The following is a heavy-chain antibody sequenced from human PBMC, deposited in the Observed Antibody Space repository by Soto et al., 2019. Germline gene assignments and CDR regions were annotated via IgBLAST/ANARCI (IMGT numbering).Heavy chain of an antibody. Sequence: QVQLQESGPGLVKPSETLSLTCTVSGGSVSSGSYYWSWIRQPPGKGLEWIGYIYYSGSTNYNPSLHTAVTISVHPSKHLFSLKLSPVTAAATAVYYCAAYCGGDCYSPAYGMDVWGQGTTVTVSS. D-gene: IGHD2-21*02. CDR3: AAYCGGDCYSPAYGMDV. CDR2: IYYSGST. CDR1: GGSVSSGSYY. V-gene: IGHV4-61*01. J-gene: IGHJ6*02.